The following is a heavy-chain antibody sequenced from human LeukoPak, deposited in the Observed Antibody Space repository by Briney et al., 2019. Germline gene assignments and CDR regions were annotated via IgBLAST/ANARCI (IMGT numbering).Heavy chain of an antibody. CDR2: ICYSGST. J-gene: IGHJ6*03. CDR1: GGSISGDY. V-gene: IGHV4-59*12. D-gene: IGHD4-11*01. CDR3: WKEARKLTKGTPEGYYMEG. Sequence: SETLSLTCTVSGGSISGDYWSWIRQPPGKGLEWIGYICYSGSTKYNPSLKSRVTISVDTSKNQFSLKLSSVTAADTAVYYCWKEARKLTKGTPEGYYMEGLGKGTTVTVSS.